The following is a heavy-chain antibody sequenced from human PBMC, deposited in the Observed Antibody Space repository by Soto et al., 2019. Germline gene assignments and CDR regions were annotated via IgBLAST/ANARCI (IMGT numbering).Heavy chain of an antibody. Sequence: EVHLFESGGGLVQPWGSLRLSCAASGFTFSSYSMNWVRQAPGKGLEWVSYISSSSSTIYYADSVKGRFTISRDNAKNSLYLQMNSLRAEDMTVNYFVRDLNYVLFDYWCQGNLVTVSS. V-gene: IGHV3-48*01. J-gene: IGHJ4*02. CDR2: ISSSSSTI. D-gene: IGHD1-7*01. CDR3: VRDLNYVLFDY. CDR1: GFTFSSYS.